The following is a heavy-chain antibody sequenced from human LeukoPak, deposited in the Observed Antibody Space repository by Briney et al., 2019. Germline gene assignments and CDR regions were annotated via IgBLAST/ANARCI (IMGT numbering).Heavy chain of an antibody. CDR2: IYHSGST. CDR3: ARRYYDILTGYWYYFDY. D-gene: IGHD3-9*01. V-gene: IGHV4-38-2*01. CDR1: RYSISSGLY. J-gene: IGHJ4*02. Sequence: SETLSLTCHVSRYSISSGLYWGWIRQSPGKGLEWIGTIYHSGSTYYNPSLKSRVTISVDTSKNQFSLKLSSVTAADTAVYYCARRYYDILTGYWYYFDYWGQGTLVTVSS.